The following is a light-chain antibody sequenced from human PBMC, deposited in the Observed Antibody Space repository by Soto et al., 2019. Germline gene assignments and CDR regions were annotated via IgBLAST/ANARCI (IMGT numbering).Light chain of an antibody. Sequence: IVFSDSPATLSVSTGERASLSCRASQSVSINLAWYQQKPGQAPRLLIYDASNRATGTPERFSGSGSGTDFTLTISRLEPEDFAVYYCQQYGSSGTFGQGTKVDI. CDR2: DAS. CDR3: QQYGSSGT. CDR1: QSVSIN. V-gene: IGKV3-20*01. J-gene: IGKJ1*01.